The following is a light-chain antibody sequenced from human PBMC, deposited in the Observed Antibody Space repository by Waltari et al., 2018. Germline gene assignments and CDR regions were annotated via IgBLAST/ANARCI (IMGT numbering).Light chain of an antibody. CDR3: SSYAGSNKLI. CDR2: EVD. CDR1: SSDIGAYKY. Sequence: QSALTQPPSASGSPGQTVIISCTGTSSDIGAYKYVSWYQQIPGRAPALIIYEVDRRPPGVPDGLSGSKSGNTASLTVSGLQTEDEGDYYCSSYAGSNKLIFGGVTKLTVL. J-gene: IGLJ2*01. V-gene: IGLV2-8*01.